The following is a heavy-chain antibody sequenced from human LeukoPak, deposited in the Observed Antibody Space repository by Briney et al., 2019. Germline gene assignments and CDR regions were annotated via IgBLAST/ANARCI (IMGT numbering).Heavy chain of an antibody. Sequence: SQTLSLTCAISGDSLSSNSATWNCDRQSPSRGLEWLGRTYYRSKWYNDYAVSVKGRVTISPDASKKQFSLQLNSVTPEDTAMYYCARGNGYPFDYWGQGTLVTVSS. CDR1: GDSLSSNSAT. CDR3: ARGNGYPFDY. D-gene: IGHD3-16*01. CDR2: TYYRSKWYN. J-gene: IGHJ4*02. V-gene: IGHV6-1*01.